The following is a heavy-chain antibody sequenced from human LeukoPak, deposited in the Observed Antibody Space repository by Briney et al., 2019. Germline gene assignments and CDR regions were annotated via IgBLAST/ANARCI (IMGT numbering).Heavy chain of an antibody. V-gene: IGHV4-39*01. CDR1: AGSISSTSYY. Sequence: SETLSLTCAVAAGSISSTSYYWAWIRQPPGKGLELIGTIYYSGSTYHNQCLKSRVTMSVDTSRNQFSLKLSSVDAADTAVYYCAKAGVRYFDSSGLYAFDFWGQGTTVTVSS. CDR3: AKAGVRYFDSSGLYAFDF. CDR2: IYYSGST. D-gene: IGHD3-22*01. J-gene: IGHJ3*01.